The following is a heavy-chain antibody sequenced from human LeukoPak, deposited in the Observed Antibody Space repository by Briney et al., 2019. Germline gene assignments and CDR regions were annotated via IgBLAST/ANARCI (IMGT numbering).Heavy chain of an antibody. CDR1: GFTFDDYG. CDR2: ISSSSSYI. J-gene: IGHJ4*02. D-gene: IGHD6-19*01. V-gene: IGHV3-21*01. Sequence: GGSLRLSCAASGFTFDDYGMNWVRRAPGKGLEWVSSISSSSSYIYYADSVKGRFTISSDNAKNSLYLQMNSLRAEDTAVYFCARAFVYSSGRLFDYWGQGTLVTVSS. CDR3: ARAFVYSSGRLFDY.